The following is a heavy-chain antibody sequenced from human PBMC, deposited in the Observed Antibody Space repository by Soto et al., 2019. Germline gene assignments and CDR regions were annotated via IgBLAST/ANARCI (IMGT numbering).Heavy chain of an antibody. V-gene: IGHV1-69*01. CDR3: ARTPLGDPGIAVAGSETYFDY. CDR2: IIPIFGTA. D-gene: IGHD6-19*01. J-gene: IGHJ4*02. CDR1: GGTFSSYA. Sequence: QVQLVQSGAEVKKPGSSVKVSCKASGGTFSSYAISWVRQAPGQGLEWMGGIIPIFGTANYAQKFQGRVTITADESTSTAYMELSSLRSEDTAVYYCARTPLGDPGIAVAGSETYFDYWGQGTLVTVSS.